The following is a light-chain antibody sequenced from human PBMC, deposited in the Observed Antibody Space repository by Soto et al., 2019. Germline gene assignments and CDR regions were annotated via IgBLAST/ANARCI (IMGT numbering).Light chain of an antibody. CDR2: DVG. Sequence: QSALTQPASVSGSPGQSITISCTGTSSDVGDVNYVSWYQQHPGKAPKLMIYDVGNRPSGVSIRFSGSKSGSTASLTISGLQAEDEADYYCSSFSSSTTRVFGTGTKVTVL. J-gene: IGLJ1*01. CDR3: SSFSSSTTRV. CDR1: SSDVGDVNY. V-gene: IGLV2-14*01.